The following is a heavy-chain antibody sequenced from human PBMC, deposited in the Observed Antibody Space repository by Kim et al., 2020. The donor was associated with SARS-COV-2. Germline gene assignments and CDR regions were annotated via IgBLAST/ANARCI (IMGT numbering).Heavy chain of an antibody. CDR2: ISSSSSTI. D-gene: IGHD2-15*01. J-gene: IGHJ5*02. CDR3: ARGADIVVVVAGLEWFDP. V-gene: IGHV3-48*02. CDR1: GFTFSSYS. Sequence: GGSLRLSCAASGFTFSSYSMNWVRQAPGKGLEWVSYISSSSSTIYYADSVKGRFTISRDNAKNSLYLQMNSLRDEDTAVYYCARGADIVVVVAGLEWFDPWGQGTLVTVSS.